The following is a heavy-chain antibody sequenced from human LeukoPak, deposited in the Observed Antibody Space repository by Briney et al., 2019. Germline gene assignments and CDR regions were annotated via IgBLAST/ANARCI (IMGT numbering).Heavy chain of an antibody. CDR2: INPSGGST. Sequence: ASVKVSCKASGYTFTSYYMHWVRQAPGRGLEWMGIINPSGGSTSYAQKFQGRVTMTRDTSTSTVYMELSSLRSEDTAVYYCARARITMVRGVQWYFDYWGQGTLVTVSS. V-gene: IGHV1-46*01. J-gene: IGHJ4*02. CDR1: GYTFTSYY. CDR3: ARARITMVRGVQWYFDY. D-gene: IGHD3-10*01.